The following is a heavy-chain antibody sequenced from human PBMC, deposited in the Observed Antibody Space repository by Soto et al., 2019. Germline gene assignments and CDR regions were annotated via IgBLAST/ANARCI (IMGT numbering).Heavy chain of an antibody. Sequence: PGGSLRLSCAASGLTFSSYAMSWVRQAPGKGLEWVSAISGSSGSIYYADSVKGRFTISRDNAKNSLYLQMNSLRAEDTAVYYCARGDCSSTSCYSAFDIWGQGTMVTVSS. V-gene: IGHV3-21*01. CDR3: ARGDCSSTSCYSAFDI. CDR2: ISGSSGSI. D-gene: IGHD2-2*02. CDR1: GLTFSSYA. J-gene: IGHJ3*02.